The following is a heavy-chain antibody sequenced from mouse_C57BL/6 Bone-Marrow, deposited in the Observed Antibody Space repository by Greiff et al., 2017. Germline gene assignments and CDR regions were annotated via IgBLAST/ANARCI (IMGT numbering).Heavy chain of an antibody. J-gene: IGHJ2*01. Sequence: QVQLQQPGAELVKPGASVKMSCKASGYTFTSYWLTWVKQRPGQGLEWIGDFYPGSGSINYNEKFKSKATLTVDTSSSTAYMQLSSLTSEDSAVYYSASASLHLDYWGQGTTLTVSS. CDR2: FYPGSGSI. V-gene: IGHV1-55*01. CDR3: ASASLHLDY. CDR1: GYTFTSYW. D-gene: IGHD6-1*01.